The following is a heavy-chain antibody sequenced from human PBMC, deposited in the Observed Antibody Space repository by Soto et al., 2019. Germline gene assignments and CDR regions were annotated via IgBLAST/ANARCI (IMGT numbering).Heavy chain of an antibody. CDR1: GLSFSTYW. CDR2: IKADGSEK. J-gene: IGHJ4*02. Sequence: EVQLVESGGGLVQPGGSLRLSCAASGLSFSTYWMSWVRQVPGTGLEWVANIKADGSEKYYVDSVRGRFTISRHNAKPSLHLQMNSLRAEDTAVYYCAKWGHIDFCGQGTLVTVSS. CDR3: AKWGHIDF. D-gene: IGHD1-26*01. V-gene: IGHV3-7*03.